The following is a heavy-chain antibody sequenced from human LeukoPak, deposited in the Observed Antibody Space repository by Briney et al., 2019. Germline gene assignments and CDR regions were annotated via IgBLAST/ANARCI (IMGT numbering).Heavy chain of an antibody. CDR2: MNPNSGDT. Sequence: GASVTVSCKTSGYTFTNYDINWVRQATGQGLEWMGWMNPNSGDTGYAHKFQGRVTVTANTSINTAYMELSSLRSEDTAVYYCARMHYYDSGGSNWFDPWGQGTLVTVSS. CDR3: ARMHYYDSGGSNWFDP. CDR1: GYTFTNYD. D-gene: IGHD3-10*01. J-gene: IGHJ5*02. V-gene: IGHV1-8*01.